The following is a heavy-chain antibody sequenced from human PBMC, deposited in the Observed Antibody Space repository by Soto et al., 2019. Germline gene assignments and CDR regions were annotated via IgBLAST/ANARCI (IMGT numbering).Heavy chain of an antibody. D-gene: IGHD2-15*01. CDR2: ISYDGSNK. CDR1: GFTFSSYG. J-gene: IGHJ6*02. Sequence: GGSLRLSCAASGFTFSSYGMHWVRQAPGKGLEWVAVISYDGSNKYYADSVKGRFTISRDNSKNTLYLQMNSLRAEDTAVYYCAKGDCSGGSCGLESLSPCGLDGWGQGTTVAVSS. V-gene: IGHV3-30*18. CDR3: AKGDCSGGSCGLESLSPCGLDG.